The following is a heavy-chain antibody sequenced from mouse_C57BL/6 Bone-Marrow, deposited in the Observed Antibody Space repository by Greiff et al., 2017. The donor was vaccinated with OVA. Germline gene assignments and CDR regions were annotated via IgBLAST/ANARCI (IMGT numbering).Heavy chain of an antibody. CDR1: GFNIKDDY. V-gene: IGHV14-4*01. CDR3: TMRWLMDFDY. J-gene: IGHJ2*01. D-gene: IGHD2-3*01. Sequence: DVQLQESGAELVRPGASVKLSCTASGFNIKDDYMHWVKQRPEQGLEWIGWIDPENGDTEYASKFQGKATITADTSSNTAYLQLSSLTSEDTAVYYCTMRWLMDFDYWGQGTTLTVSS. CDR2: IDPENGDT.